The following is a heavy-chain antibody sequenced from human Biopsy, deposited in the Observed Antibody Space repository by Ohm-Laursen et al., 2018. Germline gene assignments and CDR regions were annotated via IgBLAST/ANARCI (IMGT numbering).Heavy chain of an antibody. V-gene: IGHV4-34*01. CDR3: VRGVDYYDPYHYYALDV. D-gene: IGHD3-22*01. CDR1: GESFNGYY. Sequence: GTLSLTCSVYGESFNGYYWSWIRQTPGKGLEWIGEINHSGRTNYNPSLKSRVTISVDTSKNHFSLKVRSVTAADTAVYYCVRGVDYYDPYHYYALDVWGQGTTVTVSS. CDR2: INHSGRT. J-gene: IGHJ6*02.